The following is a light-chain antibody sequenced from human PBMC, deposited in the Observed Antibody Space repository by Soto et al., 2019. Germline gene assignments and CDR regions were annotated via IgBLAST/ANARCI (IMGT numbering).Light chain of an antibody. Sequence: EIVLTQSPATRYSSTGKIATLCCXXSPSVTNFLAWYQQKPGQAPRLLIYGAFNRATGIPARFSGSGSGTDFTLTISSLEPEDSAIYYCQQRNIWPPVTFGQGTRLEIK. CDR3: QQRNIWPPVT. J-gene: IGKJ5*01. CDR2: GAF. CDR1: PSVTNF. V-gene: IGKV3-11*01.